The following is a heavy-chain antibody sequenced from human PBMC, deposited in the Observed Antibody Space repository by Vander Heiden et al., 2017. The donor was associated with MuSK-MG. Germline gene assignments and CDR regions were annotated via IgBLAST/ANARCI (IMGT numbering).Heavy chain of an antibody. D-gene: IGHD3-22*01. J-gene: IGHJ6*02. V-gene: IGHV2-70*01. CDR3: ARIPVRNYDSSGYSSQQPYGMDV. CDR1: GFSLSTSGMC. CDR2: IDWDDDK. Sequence: QVTLRESGPALVKPTQTLTLTCTFSGFSLSTSGMCVSWIRQPPGKALEWLALIDWDDDKYYSTSLKTRLTISKDTSKNQVVLTMTNMDPVDTATYYCARIPVRNYDSSGYSSQQPYGMDVWGQGTTVTVSS.